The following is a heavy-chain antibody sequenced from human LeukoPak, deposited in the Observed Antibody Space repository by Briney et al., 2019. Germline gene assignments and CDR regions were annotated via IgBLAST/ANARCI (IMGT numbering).Heavy chain of an antibody. V-gene: IGHV3-21*01. Sequence: GGSLRLSCATSGFTFSSFNMNWVRQAPGKGLEWVSHIISSSDYISYADSVKGRFTIYRDNAKNSLYLQMNSLRAEDTAVYYCASASSGGSCYLWGQGTLVTVSS. D-gene: IGHD2-15*01. CDR3: ASASSGGSCYL. CDR1: GFTFSSFN. CDR2: IISSSDYI. J-gene: IGHJ5*02.